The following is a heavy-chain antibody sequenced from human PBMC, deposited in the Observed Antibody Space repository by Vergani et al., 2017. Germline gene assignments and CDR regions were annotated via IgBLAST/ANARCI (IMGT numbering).Heavy chain of an antibody. CDR2: IYHSGST. CDR1: GYSISSGYY. Sequence: QVQLQESGPGLVKPSETLSLTCTVSGYSISSGYYWGWIRQPPGKGLEWIGSIYHSGSTYYNPSLKSRVTISVDTSKNQFSLKLSSVTAADTAVYYCAREAAGXGSGSYSNDDAFDIWGQGTMVTVSS. D-gene: IGHD3-10*01. J-gene: IGHJ3*02. CDR3: AREAAGXGSGSYSNDDAFDI. V-gene: IGHV4-38-2*02.